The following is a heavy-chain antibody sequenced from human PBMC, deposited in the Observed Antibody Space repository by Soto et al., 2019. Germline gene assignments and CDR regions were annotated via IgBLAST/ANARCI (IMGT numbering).Heavy chain of an antibody. V-gene: IGHV3-23*01. CDR2: ISRSGDST. J-gene: IGHJ4*02. CDR3: AKTDKFNPQSSGWANRFDY. CDR1: GFTFSSYA. Sequence: EVQLLESGGGLVQPGGSLRLSCAASGFTFSSYAMTWVSQAPGKGMEWVSTISRSGDSTYYRDSVKGRFTISRDNSKNTLYLQRNSLRAEDTAGYYCAKTDKFNPQSSGWANRFDYWGQGTLVTVSS. D-gene: IGHD6-19*01.